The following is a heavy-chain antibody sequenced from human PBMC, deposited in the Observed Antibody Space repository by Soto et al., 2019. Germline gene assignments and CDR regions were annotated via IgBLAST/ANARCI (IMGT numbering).Heavy chain of an antibody. Sequence: SETLSLTCTVSGGTISSSSYYWGWTRQPPGKRKEWIGSINYSGSTYYNPSLKSRVTISVDTSKNQFYLKLISVTAADTAVYYCARRFYGDYKPYYFYCGMDVWGQGTTVTVSS. CDR1: GGTISSSSYY. CDR2: INYSGST. CDR3: ARRFYGDYKPYYFYCGMDV. D-gene: IGHD4-17*01. V-gene: IGHV4-39*01. J-gene: IGHJ6*02.